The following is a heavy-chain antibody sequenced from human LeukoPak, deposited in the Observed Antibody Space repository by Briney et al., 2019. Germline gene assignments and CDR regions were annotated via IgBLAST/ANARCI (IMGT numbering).Heavy chain of an antibody. D-gene: IGHD7-27*01. Sequence: QSGGSLRLSCVASGVTLSNYAKSWARQAPGKGLEWVSGISSSGSGGNTYYADSVKGRFTISRDSSKNTLFPQMNSLRAEDTAVYYCAKDGGLWVSAHWGDSWGRGTLVTVSS. CDR3: AKDGGLWVSAHWGDS. CDR1: GVTLSNYA. J-gene: IGHJ4*02. CDR2: ISSSGSGGNT. V-gene: IGHV3-23*01.